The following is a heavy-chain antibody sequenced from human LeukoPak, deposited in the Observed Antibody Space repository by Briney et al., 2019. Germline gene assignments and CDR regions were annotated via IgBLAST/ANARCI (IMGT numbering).Heavy chain of an antibody. CDR2: IYYSGST. J-gene: IGHJ4*02. D-gene: IGHD3-10*01. V-gene: IGHV4-59*01. Sequence: PSETLSLTCTVSGGSISSYYWSWIWQPPGKGLEWIGYIYYSGSTNYNPSLKSRVTISVDTSKNQFSLKLSSVTAADTAVYYCARGPSVLLWIGEPPYFDYWGQGTLVTVSS. CDR1: GGSISSYY. CDR3: ARGPSVLLWIGEPPYFDY.